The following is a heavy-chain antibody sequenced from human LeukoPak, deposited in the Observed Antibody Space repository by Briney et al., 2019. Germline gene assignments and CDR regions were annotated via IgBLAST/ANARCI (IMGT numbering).Heavy chain of an antibody. CDR2: IYYSGNT. Sequence: PSETLSLTCTVSGDSISTSNSYWGWIRQPPGKGLEWIGSIYYSGNTYYNASLKSRFTISVDTSKYQFSLKLTSVTAADPAVYYCARVVKPFDWFFDYWGQGTLVTVSS. D-gene: IGHD3-9*01. CDR1: GDSISTSNSY. CDR3: ARVVKPFDWFFDY. J-gene: IGHJ4*02. V-gene: IGHV4-39*02.